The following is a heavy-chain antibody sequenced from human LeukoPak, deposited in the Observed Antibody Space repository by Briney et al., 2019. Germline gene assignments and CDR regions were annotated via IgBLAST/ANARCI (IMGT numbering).Heavy chain of an antibody. CDR2: MSYDGSNK. CDR1: GFTFSSYA. CDR3: ARGLYPTYYYDSSGYYS. Sequence: GRSLRLSCAASGFTFSSYAMHWVRQAPGKGLEWVAVMSYDGSNKYYADSVKGRFTISRDNSKNTLYLQMNSLRAEDTAVYYCARGLYPTYYYDSSGYYSWGQGTLVTVSS. D-gene: IGHD3-22*01. J-gene: IGHJ4*02. V-gene: IGHV3-30*01.